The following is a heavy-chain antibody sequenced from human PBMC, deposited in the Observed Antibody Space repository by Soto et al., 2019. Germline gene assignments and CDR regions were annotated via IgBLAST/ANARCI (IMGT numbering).Heavy chain of an antibody. CDR3: ARGRGYSYGLDP. Sequence: QVQLQESGPGLVKPSQTLSLTCTVSGDSISSNNNYWSWIRQPPGEGLEWIGFISYSGTTSYGPSPKSRVAISLDTSKNQFSLSLSSVTAADTAVYYCARGRGYSYGLDPWGQGTLVTVSS. V-gene: IGHV4-30-4*01. CDR1: GDSISSNNNY. CDR2: ISYSGTT. J-gene: IGHJ5*02. D-gene: IGHD5-18*01.